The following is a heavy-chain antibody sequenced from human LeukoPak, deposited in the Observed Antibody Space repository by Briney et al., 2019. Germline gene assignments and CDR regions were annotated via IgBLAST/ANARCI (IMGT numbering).Heavy chain of an antibody. CDR1: GFTFSSCG. V-gene: IGHV3-23*01. CDR2: ITTSGDRT. J-gene: IGHJ4*02. CDR3: AKAEDSSGWYYFDY. D-gene: IGHD6-19*01. Sequence: GGSLRLSCAASGFTFSSCGMSWVRQAPGKGLEWVSTITTSGDRTFYGDSVKGRFTISRDNSKNTLYLQMNSLRAEDTAVYYCAKAEDSSGWYYFDYWGQGTLVTVSS.